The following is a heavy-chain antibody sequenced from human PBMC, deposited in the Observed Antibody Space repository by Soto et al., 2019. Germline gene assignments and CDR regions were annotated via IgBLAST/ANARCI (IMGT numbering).Heavy chain of an antibody. CDR2: ITSNSDHI. V-gene: IGHV3-21*01. CDR1: GFMFSAYT. CDR3: ATPYYYNH. Sequence: GYLSISCAASGFMFSAYTMSWVRQAPGKGLEWLSSITSNSDHIDYADSVRGRFTVSRDNDRKSLYLQMDSLGAEDTGVYYCATPYYYNHWGPGTLVTVSS. J-gene: IGHJ4*02.